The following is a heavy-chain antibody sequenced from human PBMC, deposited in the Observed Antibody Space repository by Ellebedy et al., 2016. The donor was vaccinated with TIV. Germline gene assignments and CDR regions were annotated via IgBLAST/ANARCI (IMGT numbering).Heavy chain of an antibody. V-gene: IGHV1-2*02. D-gene: IGHD3-22*01. CDR1: GYTFTDYY. CDR3: AREVVGELITFDP. J-gene: IGHJ5*02. Sequence: AASVKVSCKASGYTFTDYYVHWVRQATGQGLEWMGWINPKSGGTLYAQKFQGRVTMTRDTSISTAYMELSRLRSDDTAVYFCAREVVGELITFDPWGQGTLVTVSS. CDR2: INPKSGGT.